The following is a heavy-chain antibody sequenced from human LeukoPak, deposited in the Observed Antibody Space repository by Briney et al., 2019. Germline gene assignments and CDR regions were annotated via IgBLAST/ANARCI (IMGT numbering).Heavy chain of an antibody. V-gene: IGHV1-2*02. CDR2: INPNSGGT. CDR3: ARDRSSGWYSWFDP. CDR1: GYTFIDDY. Sequence: ASVKVSCXASGYTFIDDYIYWVRQAPGQGLEWMGWINPNSGGTKYAQKFQGRVTMTRDTSISTAYMDLSKLRSDDTAVYYCARDRSSGWYSWFDPWGQRTLVTVSS. D-gene: IGHD6-19*01. J-gene: IGHJ5*02.